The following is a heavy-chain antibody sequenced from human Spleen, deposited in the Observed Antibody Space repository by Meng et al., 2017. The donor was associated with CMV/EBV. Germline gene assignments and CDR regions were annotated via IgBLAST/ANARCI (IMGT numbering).Heavy chain of an antibody. V-gene: IGHV4-59*01. CDR3: AREDRGRNAFDI. D-gene: IGHD3-10*01. CDR1: GGSISSYY. J-gene: IGHJ3*02. Sequence: SETLSLTCTISGGSISSYYWSWIRQPPGKGLEWIGHIYYNGGPSYNPSLRSRLTSSIDTTKNKFSLKLSSVTAADTAMYYCAREDRGRNAFDIWGLGTMVTV. CDR2: IYYNGGP.